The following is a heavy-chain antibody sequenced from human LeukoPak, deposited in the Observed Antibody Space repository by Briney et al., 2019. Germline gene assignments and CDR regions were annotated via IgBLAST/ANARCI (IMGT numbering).Heavy chain of an antibody. V-gene: IGHV3-30*18. J-gene: IGHJ6*02. CDR3: AKGWSGMDV. CDR1: GFTFSSYG. CDR2: ISYDGSNK. Sequence: GGSLRLSCAASGFTFSSYGMHWVRQAPGKGLEWVAVISYDGSNKYYADSVKGRFTISRDNSKNTLYLQMNSLRAEDTAVYYCAKGWSGMDVRGQGTTVTVSS.